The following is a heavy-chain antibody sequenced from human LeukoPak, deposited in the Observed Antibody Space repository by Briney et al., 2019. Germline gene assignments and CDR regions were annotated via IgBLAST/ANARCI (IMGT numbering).Heavy chain of an antibody. CDR3: ARYAAGPNDY. V-gene: IGHV3-23*01. J-gene: IGHJ4*02. Sequence: GGSLRLSCAASGFTFSSYAMSWVRQAPGKGLEWVSLINDSGGNTYYADSVKGRFTISRDNAKNSLYLQMNSLRAEDTAVYYCARYAAGPNDYWGQGTLVTVSS. CDR2: INDSGGNT. CDR1: GFTFSSYA. D-gene: IGHD6-13*01.